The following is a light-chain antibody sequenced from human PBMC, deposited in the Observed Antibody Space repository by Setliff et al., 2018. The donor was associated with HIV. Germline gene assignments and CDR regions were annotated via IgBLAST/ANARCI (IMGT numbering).Light chain of an antibody. CDR2: EVS. CDR3: CSYAGTPYV. CDR1: SNDVGGYIY. Sequence: QSALSQPRSVSGSPGQSVTISCTGTSNDVGGYIYVSWYQRHPGKAPKLMIYEVSKRPSGVPDRFYGSKSGNTASLTISGLQAEDEADYYCCSYAGTPYVFGTGTKVTVL. J-gene: IGLJ1*01. V-gene: IGLV2-11*01.